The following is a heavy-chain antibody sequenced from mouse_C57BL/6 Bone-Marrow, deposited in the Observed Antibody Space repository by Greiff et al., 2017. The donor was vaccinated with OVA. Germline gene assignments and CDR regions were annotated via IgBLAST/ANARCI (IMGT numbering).Heavy chain of an antibody. D-gene: IGHD1-1*01. CDR2: IDPSDSYT. CDR1: GYTFTSYW. V-gene: IGHV1-69*01. J-gene: IGHJ3*01. Sequence: LQEPGAELVMPGASVKLSCKASGYTFTSYWMHWVKQRPGQGLEWIGEIDPSDSYTNYNQKFKGKSTLTVDKSSSTAYMQLSSLTSEDSAVYYCARCDYYGSSYVAWFAYWGQGTLVTVSA. CDR3: ARCDYYGSSYVAWFAY.